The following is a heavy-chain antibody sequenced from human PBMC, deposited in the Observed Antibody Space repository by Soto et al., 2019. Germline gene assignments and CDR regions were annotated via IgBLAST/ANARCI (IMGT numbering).Heavy chain of an antibody. J-gene: IGHJ4*02. CDR1: GFTFNTYA. CDR2: LSGSGGTT. Sequence: EVQLLESGGGLVQPGGFLRLSCSTSGFTFNTYAMNWVRQAPGKGLEWVSALSGSGGTTYYADSVRGRFTISRDNSKNTLFLQMNSLRAEDTALYYCAKQRAGYGSGSDTYYFDFWGQGTLVTVSS. D-gene: IGHD3-10*01. V-gene: IGHV3-23*01. CDR3: AKQRAGYGSGSDTYYFDF.